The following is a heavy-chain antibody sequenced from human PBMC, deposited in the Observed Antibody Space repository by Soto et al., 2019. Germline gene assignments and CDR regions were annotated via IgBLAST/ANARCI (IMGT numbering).Heavy chain of an antibody. CDR3: AHRPGWCISTSCYSP. Sequence: QITLKESGPTLVKPTQTLTLTCTFSGFSLSTSGVGVGWIRQPPGKALEWLALIYWDDDKRYSPSLKSRLTIXRDXSXNQLVLTMPNMDPVDTATYYCAHRPGWCISTSCYSPWGQGTLVTVSS. CDR1: GFSLSTSGVG. J-gene: IGHJ5*02. CDR2: IYWDDDK. D-gene: IGHD2-2*01. V-gene: IGHV2-5*02.